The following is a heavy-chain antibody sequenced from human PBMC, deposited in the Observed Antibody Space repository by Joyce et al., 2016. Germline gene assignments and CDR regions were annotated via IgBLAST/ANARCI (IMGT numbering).Heavy chain of an antibody. CDR2: ISWNSATT. Sequence: EVQLVESGGGSIQPGRSLRLSCAASGFTFDDYAMHWVRQAPGKGLECVAGISWNSATTGYADSVKGRFTISRDNAKNSLYLQMNSLRAEDTALYYCAKVPAPGFDLDSSGLYYFDYWGQGTLVTVSS. CDR3: AKVPAPGFDLDSSGLYYFDY. CDR1: GFTFDDYA. D-gene: IGHD3-22*01. J-gene: IGHJ4*02. V-gene: IGHV3-9*01.